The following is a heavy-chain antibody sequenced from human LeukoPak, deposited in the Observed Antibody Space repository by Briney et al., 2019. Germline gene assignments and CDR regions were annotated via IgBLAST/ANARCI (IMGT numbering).Heavy chain of an antibody. Sequence: GGSLRLSCAASGFTSSSYWMHWVRQVPGKGLXXVSRISGDXTXXXXXXXXXGXFTXSRDDAKNTVDLQMNSLRGEDTAVYYCVRGRGSYGWFDPWGQGTLVTVSS. CDR2: ISGDXTXX. D-gene: IGHD3-10*01. CDR1: GFTSSSYW. V-gene: IGHV3-74*01. CDR3: VRGRGSYGWFDP. J-gene: IGHJ5*02.